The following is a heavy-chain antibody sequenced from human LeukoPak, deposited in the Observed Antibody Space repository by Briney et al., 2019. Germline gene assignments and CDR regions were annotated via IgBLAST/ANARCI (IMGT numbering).Heavy chain of an antibody. D-gene: IGHD3-22*01. Sequence: SGTLSLTCAVYGGSFSGYYWSWIRQPPGKGLEWIGEINHSGSTNYNPSLKSRVTISVDTSKNQFSLKLSSVTAADTAVYYCARVNYYDSSGYDDAFDIWGQGTMVTVSS. CDR1: GGSFSGYY. J-gene: IGHJ3*02. CDR3: ARVNYYDSSGYDDAFDI. CDR2: INHSGST. V-gene: IGHV4-34*01.